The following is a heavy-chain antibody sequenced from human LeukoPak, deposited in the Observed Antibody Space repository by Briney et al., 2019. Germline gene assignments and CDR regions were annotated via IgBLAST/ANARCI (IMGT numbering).Heavy chain of an antibody. V-gene: IGHV1-2*02. CDR2: INPNSGGT. CDR3: SREGDYGDYGRLWYFDL. J-gene: IGHJ2*01. CDR1: GYTFTGYF. Sequence: GASVKVSCKTSGYTFTGYFMHWVRQAPGQGLEWMGWINPNSGGTNYAQKFQGRVTMTRDTSISTAYMDVTRLRSDDTAMYYCSREGDYGDYGRLWYFDLWGRGTLVTVSS. D-gene: IGHD4-17*01.